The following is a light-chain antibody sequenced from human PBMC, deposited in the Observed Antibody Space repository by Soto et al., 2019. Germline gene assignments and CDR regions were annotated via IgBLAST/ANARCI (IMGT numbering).Light chain of an antibody. CDR1: QDIGND. CDR3: LQHKTFPWT. CDR2: SAS. Sequence: DIQVTQSPSSLSASVGDRVTITCRASQDIGNDLGWYQQEPGKAPRRLIYSASNVQSGVPSRFSGSRSGTEFTLTISSLQPEDSVTYHCLQHKTFPWTFGQGTKVEMK. J-gene: IGKJ1*01. V-gene: IGKV1-17*01.